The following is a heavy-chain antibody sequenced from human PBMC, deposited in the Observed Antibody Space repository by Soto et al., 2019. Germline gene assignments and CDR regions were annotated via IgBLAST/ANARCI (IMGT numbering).Heavy chain of an antibody. Sequence: ASVKVSCKASGYTFTSYDINWVRQATGQGLEWMGWMNPNSGNTGYAQKFQGRVTMTRNTSISTAYMELSSLRSEDTAVYYCARGGYSYGYSPAGYYGMDVWGQGTTVTVSS. J-gene: IGHJ6*02. CDR2: MNPNSGNT. D-gene: IGHD5-18*01. CDR1: GYTFTSYD. V-gene: IGHV1-8*01. CDR3: ARGGYSYGYSPAGYYGMDV.